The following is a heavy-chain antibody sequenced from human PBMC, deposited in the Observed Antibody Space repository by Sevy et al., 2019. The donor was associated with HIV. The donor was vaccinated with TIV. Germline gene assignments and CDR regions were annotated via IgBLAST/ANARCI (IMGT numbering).Heavy chain of an antibody. V-gene: IGHV4-39*01. J-gene: IGHJ3*02. D-gene: IGHD3-10*01. CDR3: ARRLGAARAFDI. CDR2: IYYSGST. Sequence: ETLSLTCTVSGGSISSSSYYWGWIRQPPGKGLEWIGSIYYSGSTYYNPSLRSRVTISVDTSKNQFSLKLSSVTAADTAVYYCARRLGAARAFDIWGQGTMVTASS. CDR1: GGSISSSSYY.